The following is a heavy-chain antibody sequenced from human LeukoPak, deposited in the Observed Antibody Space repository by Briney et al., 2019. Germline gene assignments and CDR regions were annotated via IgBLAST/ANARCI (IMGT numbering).Heavy chain of an antibody. CDR2: IVASEGST. CDR3: AKDAVAPGSGGDYFDV. CDR1: GFTFSSYA. D-gene: IGHD3-10*01. V-gene: IGHV3-23*01. Sequence: GGSLRLSCAASGFTFSSYAMTWVRQAPGKGLEWVSTIVASEGSTYYADSVKGRFTISRDNSKNTLFLQMNSLRAEDTALYYCAKDAVAPGSGGDYFDVWGQGTLVAVSS. J-gene: IGHJ4*02.